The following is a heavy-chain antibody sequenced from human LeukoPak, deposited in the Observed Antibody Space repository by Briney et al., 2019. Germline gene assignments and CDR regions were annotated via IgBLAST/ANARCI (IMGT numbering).Heavy chain of an antibody. Sequence: GGSLRLSRAASGFIHRSYWMRWVRQAPGKGLEWVANIKQDGSEKYYVDSVKGRFTISRDNAKNSLYLQMNSLRAEDTAVYYCARSGADYWGQGTLVTVSS. CDR2: IKQDGSEK. J-gene: IGHJ4*02. CDR3: ARSGADY. D-gene: IGHD1-26*01. V-gene: IGHV3-7*01. CDR1: GFIHRSYW.